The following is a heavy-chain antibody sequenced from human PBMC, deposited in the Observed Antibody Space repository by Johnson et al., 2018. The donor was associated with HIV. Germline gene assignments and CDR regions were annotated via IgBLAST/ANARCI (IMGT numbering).Heavy chain of an antibody. CDR3: AKGADYADYEGAFDI. J-gene: IGHJ3*02. CDR1: GFTFSSYA. V-gene: IGHV3-30*14. Sequence: QEQLVESGGGVVQPGRSLRLSCAASGFTFSSYAMHWVRQAPGKGLEWVAVISYDGSNKYYADSVKGRFTISRDNSKNTLYLQMNSLRVEDTAVYYCAKGADYADYEGAFDIWGQGTMVTVSS. CDR2: ISYDGSNK. D-gene: IGHD4-17*01.